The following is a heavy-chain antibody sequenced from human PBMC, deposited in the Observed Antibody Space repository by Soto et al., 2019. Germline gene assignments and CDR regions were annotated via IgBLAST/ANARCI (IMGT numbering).Heavy chain of an antibody. D-gene: IGHD3-22*01. CDR3: ARGSQYYYDGSGPLDC. CDR2: ISYDGSNN. Sequence: QVQLVESGGGVVQPGGSLRLSCAASGFTFSTYTIHWVRQAPGKGLEWVALISYDGSNNYYADSVKGRFTISRDNSKNTLYLQMTSLRAGDTAVYFCARGSQYYYDGSGPLDCRGQGTLVTVSS. V-gene: IGHV3-30-3*01. CDR1: GFTFSTYT. J-gene: IGHJ4*02.